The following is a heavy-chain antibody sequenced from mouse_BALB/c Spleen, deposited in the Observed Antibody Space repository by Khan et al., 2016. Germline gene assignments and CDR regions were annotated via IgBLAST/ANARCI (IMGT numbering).Heavy chain of an antibody. CDR2: IIYSGST. J-gene: IGHJ4*01. V-gene: IGHV3-2*02. Sequence: VQLKQSGPGLMKPSQSLSLTCTVTGYSITSDYAWNWIRQFPGNKLEWMGYIIYSGSTTYTPSLKSRISITRDTSKNQFFLQLHSVTIEDTATYYCASDGPNYAMDYWGQGTSVTVSS. CDR3: ASDGPNYAMDY. CDR1: GYSITSDYA. D-gene: IGHD2-3*01.